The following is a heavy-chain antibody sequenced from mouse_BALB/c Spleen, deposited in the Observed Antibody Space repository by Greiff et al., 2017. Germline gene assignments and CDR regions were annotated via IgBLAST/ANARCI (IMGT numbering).Heavy chain of an antibody. CDR2: INPNNGGT. V-gene: IGHV1-18*01. J-gene: IGHJ4*01. CDR3: ARGGLITTVVAHYYYAMDY. D-gene: IGHD1-1*01. CDR1: GYTFTDYN. Sequence: EVQLQQSGPELVKPGASVKIPCKASGYTFTDYNMAWVKQSHGKSLEWIGDINPNNGGTIYNQKFKGKATLTVDKSSSTAYMELRSLTSEDTAVYYCARGGLITTVVAHYYYAMDYWGQGTSVTVSS.